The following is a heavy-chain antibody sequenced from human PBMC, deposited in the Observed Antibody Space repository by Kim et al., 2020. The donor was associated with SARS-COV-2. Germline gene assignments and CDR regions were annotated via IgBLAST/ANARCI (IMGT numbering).Heavy chain of an antibody. CDR2: ISGGGDTT. D-gene: IGHD2-8*01. Sequence: GGSLRLSCAASGFPLRNYMMTWVRQVPGKGLEWVSTISGGGDTTYYADSVKGRLSIFGANSRNTVFLQMNSLRAEDTALYYCAKEIRGHTNLRYFDYWGPGTPVTVSS. V-gene: IGHV3-23*01. CDR3: AKEIRGHTNLRYFDY. J-gene: IGHJ4*02. CDR1: GFPLRNYM.